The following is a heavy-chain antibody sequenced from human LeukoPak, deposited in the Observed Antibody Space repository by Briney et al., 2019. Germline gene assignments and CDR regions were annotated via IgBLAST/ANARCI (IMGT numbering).Heavy chain of an antibody. J-gene: IGHJ6*02. Sequence: GASVKVSCKASGYTFTSYDINWVRQATGQGLEWMGWMNPNSGNTGYAQKFQGRVTMTRNTPISTAYMELSSLRSEDTAVYYCASKSYCSGGSCYSGYYYGMDVWGQGTTVTVSS. D-gene: IGHD2-15*01. CDR1: GYTFTSYD. V-gene: IGHV1-8*01. CDR2: MNPNSGNT. CDR3: ASKSYCSGGSCYSGYYYGMDV.